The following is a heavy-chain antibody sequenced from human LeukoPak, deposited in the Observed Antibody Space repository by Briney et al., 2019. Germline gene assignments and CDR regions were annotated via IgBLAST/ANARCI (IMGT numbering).Heavy chain of an antibody. CDR1: GFTFSSYS. J-gene: IGHJ4*02. Sequence: PGGSLRLSCAASGFTFSSYSMNWVRQASGKGLEWVGRIRSKANSYATAYAASVKGRFTISRDDSKNTAYLQMNSLKTEDTAVYYCTRHYYDSSGYSKFDYWGQGTLVTVSS. CDR3: TRHYYDSSGYSKFDY. D-gene: IGHD3-22*01. V-gene: IGHV3-73*01. CDR2: IRSKANSYAT.